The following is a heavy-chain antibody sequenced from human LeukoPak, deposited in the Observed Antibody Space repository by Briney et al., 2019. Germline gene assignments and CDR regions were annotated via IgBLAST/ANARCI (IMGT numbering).Heavy chain of an antibody. D-gene: IGHD5-18*01. CDR1: GYTFTSYD. J-gene: IGHJ4*02. CDR3: ARTGAMDPHFDY. V-gene: IGHV1-8*03. Sequence: ASVKVSCKASGYTFTSYDINWVRQATGQGLEWMGWTNPNSGNTGYAQKFQGRVTITRNTSISTAYMELSSLRSEDTAVYYCARTGAMDPHFDYWGQGTLVTVSS. CDR2: TNPNSGNT.